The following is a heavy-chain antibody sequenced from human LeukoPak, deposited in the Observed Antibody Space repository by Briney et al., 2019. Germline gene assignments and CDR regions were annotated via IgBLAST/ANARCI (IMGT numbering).Heavy chain of an antibody. J-gene: IGHJ3*02. V-gene: IGHV4-59*01. CDR1: GGSISSYY. Sequence: RPSETLSLTCTVSGGSISSYYWSWIRQPPGKGLEWIGYIYYSGSTNYNPSLKSRVTISVDTSKNQFSLKVSSVTAADTAVHYCARVYSSSSGKNAFDIWGQGTIVTVSS. D-gene: IGHD6-6*01. CDR3: ARVYSSSSGKNAFDI. CDR2: IYYSGST.